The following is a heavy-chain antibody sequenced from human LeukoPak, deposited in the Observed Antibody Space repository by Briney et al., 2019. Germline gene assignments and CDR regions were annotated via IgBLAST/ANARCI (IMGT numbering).Heavy chain of an antibody. CDR1: GFTFSSYS. V-gene: IGHV3-21*01. Sequence: PGGSLRLSCAASGFTFSSYSMNWVRQAPGKGLEWVSSISSSSSYIYYADSVKGRFTISRDNAKNSLYLQMNSLRAEDTAVYYCARRDMVRGVISYWGQGTLVTVSS. D-gene: IGHD3-10*01. J-gene: IGHJ4*02. CDR2: ISSSSSYI. CDR3: ARRDMVRGVISY.